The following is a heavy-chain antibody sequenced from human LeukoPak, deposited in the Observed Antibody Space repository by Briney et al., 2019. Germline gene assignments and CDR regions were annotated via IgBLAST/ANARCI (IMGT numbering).Heavy chain of an antibody. CDR2: IISSGTTM. V-gene: IGHV3-48*02. Sequence: GGSLRLSCAASGFTFSSHSMNWVRQAPGKGLEWASYIISSGTTMYYADSVKGRFTISRDNAQNSLYLQMNSLRDEDTAVYYCARGRPNYFDYWGQGTLVTVSS. J-gene: IGHJ4*02. CDR1: GFTFSSHS. CDR3: ARGRPNYFDY.